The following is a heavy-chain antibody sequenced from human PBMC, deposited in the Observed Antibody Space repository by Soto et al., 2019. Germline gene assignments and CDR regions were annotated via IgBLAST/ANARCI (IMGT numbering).Heavy chain of an antibody. CDR3: AKGPCSGGSGYSRHFDY. V-gene: IGHV3-23*01. CDR2: ISGSGAST. Sequence: EVQLLESGGGLVQPGGSLRLSCVGSGFTLSSYAMSWVRQAPGKGLEWVSGISGSGASTDYADSVKGRFTTSRDNSENTLFLQMNSLRGADTAVYYCAKGPCSGGSGYSRHFDYWGQGTLVTVSS. J-gene: IGHJ4*02. D-gene: IGHD2-15*01. CDR1: GFTLSSYA.